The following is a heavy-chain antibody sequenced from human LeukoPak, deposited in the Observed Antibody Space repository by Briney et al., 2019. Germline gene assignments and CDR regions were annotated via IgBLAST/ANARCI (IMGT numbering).Heavy chain of an antibody. CDR2: TRNKANSYTT. V-gene: IGHV3-72*01. CDR1: GFTFSDHY. Sequence: GGSLRLSCAASGFTFSDHYMDWVRQAPGKGLEWVGRTRNKANSYTTEYAASVKGRFTISRDDSKSIAYLQMNSLKTEDTAVYYCTRRRVFGFDYWGQGTLVTVSS. J-gene: IGHJ4*02. D-gene: IGHD6-13*01. CDR3: TRRRVFGFDY.